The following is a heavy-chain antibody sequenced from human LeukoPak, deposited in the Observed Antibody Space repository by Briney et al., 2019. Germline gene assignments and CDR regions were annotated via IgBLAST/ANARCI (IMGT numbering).Heavy chain of an antibody. V-gene: IGHV3-11*06. Sequence: GGSLRLSCAASGFTFSDYYMSWIRQAPGKGLEWVSYISSSSSYTKYGDSVKGRFTISRDNAKNSLYLQVNRLRAEDTAVYYCARGTGTTAYFAYWGQGTLVTVSS. D-gene: IGHD1-1*01. CDR1: GFTFSDYY. CDR2: ISSSSSYT. J-gene: IGHJ4*02. CDR3: ARGTGTTAYFAY.